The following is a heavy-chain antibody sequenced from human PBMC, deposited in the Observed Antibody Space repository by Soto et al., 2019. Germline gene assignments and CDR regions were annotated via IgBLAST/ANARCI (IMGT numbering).Heavy chain of an antibody. J-gene: IGHJ6*02. Sequence: EVQLVESGGGLVQPGGSLRLSCAAFGFTYNSYDMIWVRQVTGKGLEWIASMGGAGAREYSGSVKGRLIISRDNAKNSLYLQMDSLRVADTCVYYFTIATFGVGMDIWGHGTPVTVSS. CDR2: MGGAGAR. D-gene: IGHD3-10*01. V-gene: IGHV3-13*01. CDR3: TIATFGVGMDI. CDR1: GFTYNSYD.